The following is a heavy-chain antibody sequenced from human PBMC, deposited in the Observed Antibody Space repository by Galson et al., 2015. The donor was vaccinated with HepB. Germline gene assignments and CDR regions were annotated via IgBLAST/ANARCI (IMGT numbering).Heavy chain of an antibody. D-gene: IGHD3-22*01. CDR2: ISGSGGNT. Sequence: SLRLSCAASGFTFTSYAMSWVRQAPGKGLEWVSAISGSGGNTYYADSVKGRFTISRDNSKNALSLQMDSLRAEDTAVYYCAKFTPDYYDSSGYYLGRFDYWGQGTLVTVS. CDR3: AKFTPDYYDSSGYYLGRFDY. V-gene: IGHV3-23*01. CDR1: GFTFTSYA. J-gene: IGHJ4*02.